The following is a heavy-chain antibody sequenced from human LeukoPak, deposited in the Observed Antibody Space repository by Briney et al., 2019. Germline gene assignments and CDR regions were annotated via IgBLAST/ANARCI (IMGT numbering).Heavy chain of an antibody. CDR2: IYSGGST. V-gene: IGHV3-66*01. Sequence: GGSLRLSCAASGSTVSSNYMSWVRQAPGKGLEWVSVIYSGGSTYYADSVKGRFTISRDNSKNTLYLQMNSLRAEDTAVYYCASSGLGYCSGGSCYFLDYWGQGTLVTVSS. CDR3: ASSGLGYCSGGSCYFLDY. J-gene: IGHJ4*02. D-gene: IGHD2-15*01. CDR1: GSTVSSNY.